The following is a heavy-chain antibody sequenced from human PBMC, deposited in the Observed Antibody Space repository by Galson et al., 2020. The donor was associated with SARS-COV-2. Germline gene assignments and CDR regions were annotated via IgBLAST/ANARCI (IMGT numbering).Heavy chain of an antibody. D-gene: IGHD2-21*01. J-gene: IGHJ6*02. V-gene: IGHV1-18*01. CDR2: ISAYNGNT. Sequence: GESLKISCKASGYTFTSYGISWVRQAPGQGLEWMGWISAYNGNTNYAQKLQGRVTMTTDTSTSTAYMELRSLRSDDTAVYYCARGVVSLYYGMDVWGQGTTVTVSS. CDR3: ARGVVSLYYGMDV. CDR1: GYTFTSYG.